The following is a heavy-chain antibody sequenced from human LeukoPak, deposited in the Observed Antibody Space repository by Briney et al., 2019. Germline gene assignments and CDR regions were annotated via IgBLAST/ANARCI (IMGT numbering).Heavy chain of an antibody. CDR1: GFTFSSYS. CDR2: ISSSSSTI. CDR3: ARGPRGRDGYNYVGAFDI. J-gene: IGHJ3*02. Sequence: GGSLRLSCAASGFTFSSYSMNWVRQAPGKGLEWVSYISSSSSTIYYADSVKGRFTISRDNAKNSLYLQMNSLRAEDTAVYYCARGPRGRDGYNYVGAFDIWGQGTMVTVSS. D-gene: IGHD5-24*01. V-gene: IGHV3-48*01.